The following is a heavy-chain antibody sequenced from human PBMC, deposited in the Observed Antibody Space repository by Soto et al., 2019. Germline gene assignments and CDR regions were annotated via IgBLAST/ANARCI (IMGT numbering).Heavy chain of an antibody. Sequence: ASVKVSCKASGYTFTSYGIHWVRQAPGQRLEWMGWINAANGDTKYSQKLQGRVTMTTDTSTSTAYMELRSLRSDDTAVYYCARDTVLLPHSQFDPWGQGTLVTVSS. CDR3: ARDTVLLPHSQFDP. J-gene: IGHJ5*02. V-gene: IGHV1-3*01. D-gene: IGHD2-15*01. CDR2: INAANGDT. CDR1: GYTFTSYG.